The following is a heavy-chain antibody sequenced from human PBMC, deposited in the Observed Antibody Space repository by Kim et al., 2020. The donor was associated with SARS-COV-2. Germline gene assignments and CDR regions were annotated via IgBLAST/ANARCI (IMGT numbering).Heavy chain of an antibody. CDR3: AREGRAGYNLGAFYI. CDR2: IYYSGST. Sequence: SETLSLTCTVSGGSISSYYWSWIRQPPGKGLEWIGYIYYSGSTNYNPSLKSRVTISVDTSKNQFSLKLSSVTAADTAVYYCAREGRAGYNLGAFYIWGQG. V-gene: IGHV4-59*01. J-gene: IGHJ3*02. CDR1: GGSISSYY. D-gene: IGHD5-12*01.